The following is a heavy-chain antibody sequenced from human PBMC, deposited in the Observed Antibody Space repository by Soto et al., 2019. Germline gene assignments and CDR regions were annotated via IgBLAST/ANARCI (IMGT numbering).Heavy chain of an antibody. J-gene: IGHJ6*03. CDR3: ARGQGGDYYYMDV. CDR1: GGSFSGYY. D-gene: IGHD3-10*01. Sequence: PSETLSLTCAVYGGSFSGYYWSWIRQPPGKGLEWIGEINHSGSTNYNPSLKSRVTISVDTSKNQFSLKLSSVTAADTAVCYCARGQGGDYYYMDVWGKGTTVTVSS. CDR2: INHSGST. V-gene: IGHV4-34*01.